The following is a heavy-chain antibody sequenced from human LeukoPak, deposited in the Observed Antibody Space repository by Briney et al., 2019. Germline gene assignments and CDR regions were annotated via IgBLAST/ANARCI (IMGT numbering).Heavy chain of an antibody. V-gene: IGHV3-48*01. CDR3: ARDAATTVTTYYYGMDV. Sequence: GGSLRLSCAASGFTFRSYGMNWVRQAPGKGLEWVSYISSSSNIMNYADSVKGRFTTSRDNAKNSLYLQMNSLRSEDTAVYYCARDAATTVTTYYYGMDVWGQGTTVTVSS. D-gene: IGHD4-17*01. J-gene: IGHJ6*02. CDR2: ISSSSNIM. CDR1: GFTFRSYG.